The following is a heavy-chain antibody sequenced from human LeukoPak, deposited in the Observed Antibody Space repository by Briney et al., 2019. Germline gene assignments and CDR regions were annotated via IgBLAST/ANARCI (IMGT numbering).Heavy chain of an antibody. Sequence: QPGGSLRLSCTTSGFSFNTYSMSWVRQSPGKGLEWVSAINDDTPYYTDSVKGRFTVSRDKYKDTLYLHLNSLRAEDTAIYYCAKEHDLWHKQGNWFDTWGQGVLVTVSS. CDR2: INDDTP. CDR1: GFSFNTYS. D-gene: IGHD3-3*01. J-gene: IGHJ5*02. CDR3: AKEHDLWHKQGNWFDT. V-gene: IGHV3-23*01.